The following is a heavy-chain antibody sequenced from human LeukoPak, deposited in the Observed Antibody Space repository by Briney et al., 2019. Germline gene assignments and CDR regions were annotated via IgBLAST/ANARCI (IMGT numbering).Heavy chain of an antibody. CDR1: GGTFSSYA. D-gene: IGHD2-15*01. CDR3: ARMSGYCSGDSCYGNNWFDP. CDR2: IIPIFGTA. J-gene: IGHJ5*02. Sequence: SVKVSCRASGGTFSSYAISWVRQAPGQGLEWMGGIIPIFGTANYAQKFQGRVTITADESTSTAYMELSSLRSEDTAVYYCARMSGYCSGDSCYGNNWFDPWGQGTLVTVSS. V-gene: IGHV1-69*13.